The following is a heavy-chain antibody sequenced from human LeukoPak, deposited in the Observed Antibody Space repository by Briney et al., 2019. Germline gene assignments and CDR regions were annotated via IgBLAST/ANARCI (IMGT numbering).Heavy chain of an antibody. CDR2: ISGSGGST. V-gene: IGHV3-23*01. CDR3: AKGSADYDFWSGYEYYYYYMDV. J-gene: IGHJ6*03. D-gene: IGHD3-3*01. CDR1: GFTFSSYA. Sequence: GGSLRLSCAASGFTFSSYAISWVRQAPGKGLEWVSAISGSGGSTYYADSVKGRFTISRDNSKNTLYLQMNSLRAEDTAVYYCAKGSADYDFWSGYEYYYYYMDVWGKGTTVTVSS.